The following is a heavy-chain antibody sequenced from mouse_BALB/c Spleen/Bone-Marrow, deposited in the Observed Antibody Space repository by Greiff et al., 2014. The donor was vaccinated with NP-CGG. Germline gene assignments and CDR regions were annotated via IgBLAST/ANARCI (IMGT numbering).Heavy chain of an antibody. CDR1: GFNIKDTY. CDR2: IDPANGNT. J-gene: IGHJ4*01. CDR3: ARSRDYGSSYYAMDY. V-gene: IGHV14-3*02. D-gene: IGHD1-1*01. Sequence: VQLKESGAELVKPGASVKLSCTASGFNIKDTYMHWVKQRPEQGLDWIGRIDPANGNTKYDPKFQGKATITADTFSNTAYLQLSSLTSEDTAVYYCARSRDYGSSYYAMDYWGQGTSVTVSS.